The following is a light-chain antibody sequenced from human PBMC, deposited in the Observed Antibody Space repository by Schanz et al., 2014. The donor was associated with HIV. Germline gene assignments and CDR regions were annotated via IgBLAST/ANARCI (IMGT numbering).Light chain of an antibody. J-gene: IGLJ3*02. CDR1: SSDVGGYNY. CDR2: DVS. Sequence: QSALTQPVSVSGSPGQSITISCTGTSSDVGGYNYVSWYQQHPGKAPKLMIYDVSNRPSGVSSRFSGSKSGNTASLTISGLQAEDEADYYCSSYTNSSPGVFGGGTKLTVL. CDR3: SSYTNSSPGV. V-gene: IGLV2-14*03.